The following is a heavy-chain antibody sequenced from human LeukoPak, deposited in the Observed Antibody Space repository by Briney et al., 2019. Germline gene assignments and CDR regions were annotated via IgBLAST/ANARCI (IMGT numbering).Heavy chain of an antibody. D-gene: IGHD2-15*01. CDR2: INHSGST. J-gene: IGHJ4*02. Sequence: SETLSLTCTVSGYSISSGYYWGWIRQPPGKGLEWIGEINHSGSTNYNPSLKSRVTISVDTSKNQFSLKLSSVTAADTAVYYCARGVVVDYWGQGTLVTVSS. CDR3: ARGVVVDY. V-gene: IGHV4-38-2*02. CDR1: GYSISSGYY.